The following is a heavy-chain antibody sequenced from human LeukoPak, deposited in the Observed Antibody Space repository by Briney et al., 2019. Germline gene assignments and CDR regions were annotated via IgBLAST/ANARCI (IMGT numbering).Heavy chain of an antibody. CDR2: INAGNGNT. V-gene: IGHV1-3*03. CDR3: AGVVKYSSGPLTDLLPYYFDS. J-gene: IGHJ4*02. CDR1: GYTFTSYA. D-gene: IGHD6-19*01. Sequence: ASVKVSCKASGYTFTSYAMHWVRQAPGQRLEWMGWINAGNGNTKYSQEFQGRVTISRDTSASTAYMELSSLRSEDMAVYYCAGVVKYSSGPLTDLLPYYFDSWGQGTLVTVSS.